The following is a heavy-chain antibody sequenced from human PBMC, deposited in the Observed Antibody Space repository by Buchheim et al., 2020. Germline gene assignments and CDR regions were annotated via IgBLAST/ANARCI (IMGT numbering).Heavy chain of an antibody. CDR2: ILGSGSST. CDR3: TKAHDTSGYYPFVY. J-gene: IGHJ4*02. D-gene: IGHD3-22*01. CDR1: GFTFSSYA. Sequence: EVQLLESGGGLVQPGGSLRLSCAASGFTFSSYAMSWVRQAPGKGLEWVSAILGSGSSTYYADPVKGRFIISRDNFKNTLYLQMNSLRVEDTAVYYCTKAHDTSGYYPFVYGGQGTL. V-gene: IGHV3-23*01.